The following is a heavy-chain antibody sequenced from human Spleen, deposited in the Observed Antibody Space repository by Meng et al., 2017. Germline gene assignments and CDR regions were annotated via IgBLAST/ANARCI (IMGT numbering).Heavy chain of an antibody. CDR2: INVDTGNT. V-gene: IGHV1-3*01. CDR3: ARGFPPTVANLPGY. CDR1: VYSFSNYR. J-gene: IGHJ4*02. D-gene: IGHD4-23*01. Sequence: QVQLVQSGAEVKKPGASVKVSCKASVYSFSNYRMPWVRQAPGQRLEWMGWINVDTGNTKYSQKFQGRVTITRETFASTAYMELSSLRSADTAVYYCARGFPPTVANLPGYWGQGTLVTVSS.